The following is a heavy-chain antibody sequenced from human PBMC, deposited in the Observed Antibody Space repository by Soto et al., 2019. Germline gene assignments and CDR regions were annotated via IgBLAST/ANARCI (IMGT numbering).Heavy chain of an antibody. CDR2: INPNSGGT. CDR3: ARGVAVAGNWSDP. J-gene: IGHJ5*02. CDR1: GYTFTGYY. V-gene: IGHV1-2*02. D-gene: IGHD6-19*01. Sequence: ASVKVSCKVSGYTFTGYYMHWVRQAPGQGLEWMGWINPNSGGTNYAQKFQGRVTMTRDTSISKAYMELSRLRSDDTAVYYCARGVAVAGNWSDPWGKGTPVTVSS.